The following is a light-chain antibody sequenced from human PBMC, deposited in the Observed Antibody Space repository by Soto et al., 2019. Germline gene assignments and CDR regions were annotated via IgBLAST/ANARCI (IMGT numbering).Light chain of an antibody. CDR3: QQVNVYPST. J-gene: IGKJ4*01. CDR1: QSVSSN. V-gene: IGKV3-15*01. Sequence: EKVMTQSPATLSVSPGERATLSCRASQSVSSNLAWYQQKPGQAPRLLIYAASTRATGIPDRFSGSGSGTDFTLSISRLEPEDFATYYCQQVNVYPSTFGGGTKVDI. CDR2: AAS.